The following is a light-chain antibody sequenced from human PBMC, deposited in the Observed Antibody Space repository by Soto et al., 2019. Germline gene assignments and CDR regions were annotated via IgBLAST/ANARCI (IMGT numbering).Light chain of an antibody. CDR2: EVT. Sequence: QSALTQPASVSGSPGQSITISCTGTSSDIGAYNYVSWYQQHPGKAPKLLIYEVTNRPSGVSDRFSGSKSGNTASLTISGLQAEDEADYYCCSYAGDKTYVFGSGTKLTVL. CDR3: CSYAGDKTYV. CDR1: SSDIGAYNY. J-gene: IGLJ1*01. V-gene: IGLV2-14*01.